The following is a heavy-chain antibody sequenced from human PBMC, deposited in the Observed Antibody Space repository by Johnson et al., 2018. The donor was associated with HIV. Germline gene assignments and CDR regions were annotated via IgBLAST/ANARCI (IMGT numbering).Heavy chain of an antibody. CDR2: TNSDGSST. J-gene: IGHJ3*02. CDR3: ARDQGYNGFEPDAFDI. CDR1: GLIFSRSW. V-gene: IGHV3-74*01. Sequence: VQLVESGGGLVQPGGSLRLSCAASGLIFSRSWIHWVRQAPGKGLVWVSRTNSDGSSTNYADSVKGRFTISRDKAKNTLHLQMNSLRAEDTAVYFCARDQGYNGFEPDAFDIWGRGTMVTVSS. D-gene: IGHD5-12*01.